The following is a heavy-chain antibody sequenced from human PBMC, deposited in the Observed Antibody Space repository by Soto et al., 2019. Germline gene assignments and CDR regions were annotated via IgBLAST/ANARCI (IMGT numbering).Heavy chain of an antibody. CDR2: LKPSSGEA. D-gene: IGHD3-3*01. V-gene: IGHV1-8*02. Sequence: QVQLVQSGAEVKKPGASVKVSCKASGYNFKSFDINWVRQASGQGLEWMGWLKPSSGEAGYAEKIQGRLTMTRDTSTNTVSMELRRLTSEDTAVYYCVRDNWSSNVDYFGMDVWGHGTTVIVS. J-gene: IGHJ6*02. CDR3: VRDNWSSNVDYFGMDV. CDR1: GYNFKSFD.